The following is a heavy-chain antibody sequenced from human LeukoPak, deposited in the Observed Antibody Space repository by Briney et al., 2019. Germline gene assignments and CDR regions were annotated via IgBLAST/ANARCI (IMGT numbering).Heavy chain of an antibody. J-gene: IGHJ5*02. Sequence: SETLSLTCAVYGGSFSGYYWGWIRQPPGKGLEWIGEINHSGSTNYNPSLKSRVTISVDTSKSQFSLKLSSVTAADTAVYYCARGDSSGYYYEWVDPWGQGTLVTVSS. CDR3: ARGDSSGYYYEWVDP. CDR1: GGSFSGYY. CDR2: INHSGST. V-gene: IGHV4-34*01. D-gene: IGHD3-22*01.